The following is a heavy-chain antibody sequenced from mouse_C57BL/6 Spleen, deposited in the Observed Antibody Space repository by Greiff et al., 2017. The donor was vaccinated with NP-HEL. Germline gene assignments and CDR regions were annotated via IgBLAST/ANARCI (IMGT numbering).Heavy chain of an antibody. D-gene: IGHD1-1*01. V-gene: IGHV1-82*01. J-gene: IGHJ2*01. CDR1: GYTFTSYW. Sequence: QVQLQQPGAELVKPGASVKVSCKASGYTFTSYWMHWVKQRPGKGLEWIGRIYPGDGDTNYNGKFKGKATLTADKSSSTAYMQLSSLTSEDSAVYFCARRNITTVVLDYWGQGTTLTVSS. CDR2: IYPGDGDT. CDR3: ARRNITTVVLDY.